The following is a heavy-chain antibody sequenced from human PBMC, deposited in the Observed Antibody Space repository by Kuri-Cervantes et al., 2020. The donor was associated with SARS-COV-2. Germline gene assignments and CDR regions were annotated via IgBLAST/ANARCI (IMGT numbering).Heavy chain of an antibody. V-gene: IGHV3-7*01. J-gene: IGHJ4*02. Sequence: GESLKISCAASGFTFSSYWMSWVRQAPGKGLEWVANIKQDGSEKYYVDSVKGRFTISRDNAKSSLYLQMNSLRAEDTAVYYCASTASGSAAPFDYWGQGTLVTVSS. CDR2: IKQDGSEK. CDR3: ASTASGSAAPFDY. CDR1: GFTFSSYW. D-gene: IGHD2-2*01.